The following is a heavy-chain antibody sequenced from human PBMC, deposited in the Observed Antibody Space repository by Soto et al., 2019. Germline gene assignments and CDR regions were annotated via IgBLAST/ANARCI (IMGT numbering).Heavy chain of an antibody. CDR2: ISGSGETP. J-gene: IGHJ4*01. D-gene: IGHD3-10*01. CDR1: GFTFSNYP. Sequence: PGGSLRLSCAASGFTFSNYPMSWVRNVPGKGLEWVSGISGSGETPYYAATVKGRFTISRNNYKNMWYLQRNSLRAEYTAVYYYARERRISMVRGVLRAFDSWGQGNLVTVSS. CDR3: ARERRISMVRGVLRAFDS. V-gene: IGHV3-23*01.